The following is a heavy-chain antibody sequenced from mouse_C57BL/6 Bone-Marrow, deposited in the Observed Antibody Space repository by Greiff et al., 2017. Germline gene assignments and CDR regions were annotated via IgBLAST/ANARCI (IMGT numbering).Heavy chain of an antibody. J-gene: IGHJ3*01. CDR2: IYPGSGNT. V-gene: IGHV1-76*01. D-gene: IGHD1-1*01. CDR1: GYTFTDYY. Sequence: VQLQQSGAELVRPGASVKLSCKASGYTFTDYYINWVKQRPGQGLEWIARIYPGSGNTYYNEKFKGKATLTAEKSSSTAYMQLSSLTSEDSAVYFCAYGSSYGAYWGQGTLVTVSA. CDR3: AYGSSYGAY.